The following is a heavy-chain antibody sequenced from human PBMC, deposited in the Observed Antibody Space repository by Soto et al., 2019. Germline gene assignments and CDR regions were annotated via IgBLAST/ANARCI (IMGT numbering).Heavy chain of an antibody. CDR2: IYYSGST. CDR3: ARDPVVTPTSYYYYGMDV. V-gene: IGHV4-61*01. CDR1: GGSVSSGSYY. Sequence: SDTLSLTFTVSGGSVSSGSYYWSWIRQPPGKGLEWIGYIYYSGSTNYNPSLKSRVTISVDTSKNQFSLKLSSVTAADTAVYYCARDPVVTPTSYYYYGMDVWGQGTTVTVSS. J-gene: IGHJ6*02. D-gene: IGHD2-15*01.